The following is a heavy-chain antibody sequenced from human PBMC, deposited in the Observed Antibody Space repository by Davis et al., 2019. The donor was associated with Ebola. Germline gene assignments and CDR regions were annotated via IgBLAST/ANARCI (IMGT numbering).Heavy chain of an antibody. CDR1: GYSFTSYW. J-gene: IGHJ6*02. CDR2: IYPGDSDT. CDR3: ARHGGAANIVVVPAAYYGMDV. V-gene: IGHV5-51*01. Sequence: GGSLRLSCKGSGYSFTSYWIGWVRQMPGKGLEWMGIIYPGDSDTRYSPSFQGQVTISADKSISTAYLQWSSLKASDTAMYYCARHGGAANIVVVPAAYYGMDVWGQGTTVTVSS. D-gene: IGHD2-2*01.